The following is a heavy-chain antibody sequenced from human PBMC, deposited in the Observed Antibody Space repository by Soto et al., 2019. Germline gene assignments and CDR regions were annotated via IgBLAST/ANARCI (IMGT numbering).Heavy chain of an antibody. V-gene: IGHV1-3*01. J-gene: IGHJ5*02. D-gene: IGHD6-6*01. CDR2: INVDNGDT. CDR3: ARIGLKYLRWFDP. CDR1: GYSFRSYG. Sequence: ASVKVSCKASGYSFRSYGIQWVRQAPGQSLEWMGWINVDNGDTKYSQNFQDRVTILRDTSASTVYMELSSLRTEDTAVYYCARIGLKYLRWFDPWGQGSLVTVSS.